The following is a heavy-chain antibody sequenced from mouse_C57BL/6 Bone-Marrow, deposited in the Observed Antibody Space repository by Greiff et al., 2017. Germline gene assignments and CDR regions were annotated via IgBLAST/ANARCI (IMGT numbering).Heavy chain of an antibody. D-gene: IGHD1-1*01. Sequence: QVHVKQSGAELVRPGASVTLSCKASGYTFTDYEMHWVKQTPVHGLEWIGAIDPETGGTAYNQKFKGKATLTANKSSSTAYMELRSLTSEDSAVYYCTPYYYGSSYAYWGQGTLVTVSA. V-gene: IGHV1-15*01. CDR2: IDPETGGT. CDR3: TPYYYGSSYAY. CDR1: GYTFTDYE. J-gene: IGHJ3*01.